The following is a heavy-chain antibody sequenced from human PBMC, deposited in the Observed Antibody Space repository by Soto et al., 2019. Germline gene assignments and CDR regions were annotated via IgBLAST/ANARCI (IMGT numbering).Heavy chain of an antibody. CDR1: GGSISSSNW. Sequence: QVQLQESGPGLVKPSGTLSLTCAVSGGSISSSNWWSWVRQPPGKGLGWIGEIYHSGSTNYNPSLKSRVSISVDKSKNQFSLKLSSVTAADTAVYYCARDYMVRGVMRWFDPWGQGTLVTVSS. CDR2: IYHSGST. CDR3: ARDYMVRGVMRWFDP. D-gene: IGHD3-10*01. V-gene: IGHV4-4*02. J-gene: IGHJ5*02.